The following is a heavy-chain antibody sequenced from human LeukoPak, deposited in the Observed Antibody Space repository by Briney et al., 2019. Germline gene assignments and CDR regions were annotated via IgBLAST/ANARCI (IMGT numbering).Heavy chain of an antibody. CDR1: GFTLTTHW. Sequence: GGSLRLSCEASGFTLTTHWMHWVRKAPGKGLVWSSRINGDGATTTNADSGRGGFTISGANAKSRRYREWASLRAEETAIYSCARRWYTGTYYYFDLWGRGTLVTVSS. CDR3: ARRWYTGTYYYFDL. J-gene: IGHJ4*02. CDR2: INGDGATT. D-gene: IGHD1-26*01. V-gene: IGHV3-74*01.